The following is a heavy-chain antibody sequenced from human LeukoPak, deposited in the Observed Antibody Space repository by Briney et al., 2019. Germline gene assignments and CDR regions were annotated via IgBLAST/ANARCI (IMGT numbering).Heavy chain of an antibody. V-gene: IGHV1-18*01. CDR1: GYTFTSYG. D-gene: IGHD3-22*01. Sequence: ASVKVSCKASGYTFTSYGISWVRQAPGQGLEWMGWISAYNGNTNYAQKLQARVTLTTDTSTSTAYKELRSLRSVDTAVYYCARYSGDSSGYYYPLYYWGQGTLVTVSS. CDR2: ISAYNGNT. CDR3: ARYSGDSSGYYYPLYY. J-gene: IGHJ4*02.